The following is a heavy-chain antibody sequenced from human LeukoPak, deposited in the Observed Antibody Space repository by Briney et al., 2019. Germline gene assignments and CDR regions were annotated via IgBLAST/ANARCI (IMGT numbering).Heavy chain of an antibody. CDR3: ARDYAFDI. V-gene: IGHV4-59*01. CDR2: IYYIGST. CDR1: GDSISRYY. Sequence: PSETLSLTCTVSGDSISRYYWSWIRQPPGKGLEWIGYIYYIGSTNYNPSLKSRVTISANTSKNHLSLKLSSVTAADTAVYYCARDYAFDIGGQGTMVTVSS. J-gene: IGHJ3*02.